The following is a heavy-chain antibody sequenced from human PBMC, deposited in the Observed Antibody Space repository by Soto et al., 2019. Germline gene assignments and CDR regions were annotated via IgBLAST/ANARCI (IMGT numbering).Heavy chain of an antibody. CDR3: AKCSPAMVRGVRTYYYYYGMDV. CDR1: GFTFSSYA. V-gene: IGHV3-23*01. CDR2: ISGSGGST. Sequence: GGSLSLSCAASGFTFSSYAMSWVRQAPGKGLEWVSAISGSGGSTYYADSVKGRFTISRDNSKNTLYLQMNSLRAEDTAVYYCAKCSPAMVRGVRTYYYYYGMDVWGQGTTVTVSS. J-gene: IGHJ6*02. D-gene: IGHD3-10*01.